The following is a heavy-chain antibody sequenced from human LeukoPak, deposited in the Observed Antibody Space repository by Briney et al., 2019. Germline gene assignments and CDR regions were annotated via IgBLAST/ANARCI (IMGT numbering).Heavy chain of an antibody. CDR2: IYYSGST. CDR3: ARGYTYSAAGTYNWFDP. CDR1: GGSISSSSYY. V-gene: IGHV4-39*07. J-gene: IGHJ5*02. D-gene: IGHD6-13*01. Sequence: PSETLSLTCTVSGGSISSSSYYWGWIRQPPGKGLEWIGSIYYSGSTYYNPSLKSRVTISVDTSKNQFSLKLSSVTAADTAVYYCARGYTYSAAGTYNWFDPWGQGTLVTVSS.